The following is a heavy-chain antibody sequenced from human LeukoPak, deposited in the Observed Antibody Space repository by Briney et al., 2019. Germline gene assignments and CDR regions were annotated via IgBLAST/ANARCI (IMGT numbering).Heavy chain of an antibody. J-gene: IGHJ4*02. V-gene: IGHV4-38-2*02. CDR3: ARGNRMAAAEFDY. CDR2: IYHSGST. Sequence: SETLSLTCTVSGYSISSGYYWGWIRQPPGKGLEWIGSIYHSGSTYYNPSLKSRVTISVDTSKNQFSLKLSSVTAADTAVYYCARGNRMAAAEFDYWGQGTLVTVSS. D-gene: IGHD6-13*01. CDR1: GYSISSGYY.